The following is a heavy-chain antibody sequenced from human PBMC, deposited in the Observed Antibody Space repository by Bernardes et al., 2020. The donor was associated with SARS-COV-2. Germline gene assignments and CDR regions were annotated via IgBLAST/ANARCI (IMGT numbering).Heavy chain of an antibody. CDR2: IYTSGST. CDR1: GGSISSGSYY. Sequence: SETLSLTCTGSGGSISSGSYYWSWIRQPAGKGLEWIGHIYTSGSTNYNPSLKSRVTISVDTSKNQFSLKLSSATAADTAVYYCARATAGGLIVVVINNPFDYWGQGTLVTVSS. D-gene: IGHD3-22*01. J-gene: IGHJ4*02. CDR3: ARATAGGLIVVVINNPFDY. V-gene: IGHV4-61*09.